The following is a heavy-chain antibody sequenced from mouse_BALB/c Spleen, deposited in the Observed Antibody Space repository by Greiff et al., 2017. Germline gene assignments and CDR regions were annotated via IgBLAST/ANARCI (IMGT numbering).Heavy chain of an antibody. D-gene: IGHD1-1*02. CDR2: IRSKSNNYAT. Sequence: EVQVVESGGGLVQPKGSLKLSCAASGFTFNTYAMNWVRQAPGKGLEWVARIRSKSNNYATYYADSVKDRFTISRDDSQSMLFLQMNNLKTEDTAMYYCVRRLLEMDYWGQGTSVTVSS. V-gene: IGHV10-1*02. J-gene: IGHJ4*01. CDR1: GFTFNTYA. CDR3: VRRLLEMDY.